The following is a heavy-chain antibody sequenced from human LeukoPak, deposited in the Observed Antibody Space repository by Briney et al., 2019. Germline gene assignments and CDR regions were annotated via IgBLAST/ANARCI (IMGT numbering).Heavy chain of an antibody. J-gene: IGHJ4*02. D-gene: IGHD5-24*01. Sequence: GGSLRLSCAASRVTFSSSAMSWVRQAPGKGLEWVSTISGSGGSTYSTDSVKGRFTISRDNSKSTLYLQMNSLRVEDTAIYYCAKGGPQFFDYWGQGTLVTVSS. CDR1: RVTFSSSA. V-gene: IGHV3-23*01. CDR3: AKGGPQFFDY. CDR2: ISGSGGST.